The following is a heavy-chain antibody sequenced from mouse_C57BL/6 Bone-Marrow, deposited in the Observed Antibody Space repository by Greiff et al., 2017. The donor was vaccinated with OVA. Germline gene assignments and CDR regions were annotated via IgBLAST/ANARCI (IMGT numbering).Heavy chain of an antibody. CDR1: GFTFTDYY. V-gene: IGHV7-3*01. CDR3: ARRAYYSNYEGYFDV. Sequence: EVQLVESGGGLVQPGGSLSLSCAASGFTFTDYYMSWVRQPPGKALEWLGFIRNKANGYTTEYSASVKGRFTISRDNSQSILYLQMNALRAEDSATYYCARRAYYSNYEGYFDVWGTGTTVTVSS. CDR2: IRNKANGYTT. D-gene: IGHD2-5*01. J-gene: IGHJ1*03.